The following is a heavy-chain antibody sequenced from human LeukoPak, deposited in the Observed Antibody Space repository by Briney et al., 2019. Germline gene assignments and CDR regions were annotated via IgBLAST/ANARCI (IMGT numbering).Heavy chain of an antibody. D-gene: IGHD2-2*01. CDR3: ARSGTRYCSSTSCYAGY. CDR1: RYTFTGYY. J-gene: IGHJ4*02. Sequence: GASVKVSCKASRYTFTGYYMHWVRQAPGQGLEWMGWINPNSGGTNYAQKFQGRVTMTRDTSIGTAYMELSRLRSDDTAVYYCARSGTRYCSSTSCYAGYWGQGTLVTVSS. V-gene: IGHV1-2*02. CDR2: INPNSGGT.